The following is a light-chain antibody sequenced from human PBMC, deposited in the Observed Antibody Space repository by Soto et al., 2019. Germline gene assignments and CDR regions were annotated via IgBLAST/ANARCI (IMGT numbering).Light chain of an antibody. J-gene: IGKJ3*01. V-gene: IGKV1-39*01. CDR2: AAS. CDR3: QQSYRAPLT. Sequence: DIQMTQSPSSLSASVGDRVTITCRASQTINTYLNWYQQKPGKAPKLLIHAASSLQSGVPSRFSGSGSGTDFTLTISSLQPEDFATYYGQQSYRAPLTFGPGTKVDIK. CDR1: QTINTY.